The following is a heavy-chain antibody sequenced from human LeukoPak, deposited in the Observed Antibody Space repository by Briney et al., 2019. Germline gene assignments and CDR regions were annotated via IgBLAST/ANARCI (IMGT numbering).Heavy chain of an antibody. CDR1: GFTFSSYE. V-gene: IGHV3-48*02. D-gene: IGHD3-16*01. CDR3: ARENGGPFDY. Sequence: GGSLRLSCAASGFTFSSYEMNWVRQAPGKGLEWVSYISLSSSARYYADSVKGRFTISRDNAKNSLFLQLNSLRDEDTAVYYCARENGGPFDYWGQGALVTVSS. J-gene: IGHJ4*02. CDR2: ISLSSSAR.